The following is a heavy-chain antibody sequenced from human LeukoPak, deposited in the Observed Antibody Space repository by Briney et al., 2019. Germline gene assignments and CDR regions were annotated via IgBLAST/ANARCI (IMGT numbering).Heavy chain of an antibody. CDR3: ARDRIAAAGTFDY. J-gene: IGHJ4*02. Sequence: SQTLSLTCAISGDRVSTNSAAWNWIRQSPSRGLEWLGRTYYRSKWYNDYDVSVKSRITINPDTSKNPFSLQLTSVTPEDTAVYYCARDRIAAAGTFDYWGQGTLVIVSS. CDR1: GDRVSTNSAA. CDR2: TYYRSKWYN. D-gene: IGHD6-13*01. V-gene: IGHV6-1*01.